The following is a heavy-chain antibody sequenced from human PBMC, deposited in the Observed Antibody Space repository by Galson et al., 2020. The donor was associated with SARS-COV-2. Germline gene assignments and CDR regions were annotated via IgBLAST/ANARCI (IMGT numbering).Heavy chain of an antibody. CDR2: ISYDGINK. D-gene: IGHD5-12*01. J-gene: IGHJ4*02. CDR3: ARGDGYNYGDY. V-gene: IGHV3-30*04. CDR1: GFTSSSYA. Sequence: TGGSLRLSCAASGFTSSSYAFHWVRQAPGKGLEWVAAISYDGINKYYADSVKGRFTISRDNSKNTLYLQINSLRAEDTAVYYCARGDGYNYGDYWGQGTLVTVSS.